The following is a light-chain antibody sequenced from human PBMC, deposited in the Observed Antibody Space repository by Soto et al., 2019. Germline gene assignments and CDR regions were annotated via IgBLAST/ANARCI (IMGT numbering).Light chain of an antibody. J-gene: IGLJ2*01. CDR3: QVWDSSSDHVV. CDR2: NDS. Sequence: SYELTQPPSVSVAPGQTAAITCGGNNIGSKSLHWYQQKPGQAPLLLVYNDSDRPSGIPERFSGSNSGNTATLTISRVEAGDEADYYCQVWDSSSDHVVFGGGTKLTVL. CDR1: NIGSKS. V-gene: IGLV3-21*02.